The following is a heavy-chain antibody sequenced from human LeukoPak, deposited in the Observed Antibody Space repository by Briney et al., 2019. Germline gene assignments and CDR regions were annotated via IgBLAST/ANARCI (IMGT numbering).Heavy chain of an antibody. CDR2: INPDGDTT. J-gene: IGHJ4*02. V-gene: IGHV1-46*01. Sequence: ASVKVSCKASGYTFSNYYIHWVRQAPGQGLEWMGVINPDGDTTTYAQKFQGRVTMTSHMYTRTVYMEVSSLTSDDTAVYYCARAAADYWGQGTLVTVSS. CDR1: GYTFSNYY. CDR3: ARAAADY.